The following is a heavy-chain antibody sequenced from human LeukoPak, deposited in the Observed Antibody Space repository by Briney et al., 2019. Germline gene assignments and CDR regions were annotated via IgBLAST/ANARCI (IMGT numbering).Heavy chain of an antibody. CDR3: APLGVLISGYRAFDI. J-gene: IGHJ3*02. CDR1: GFTFSSYT. D-gene: IGHD3-3*01. CDR2: ISISSRYI. Sequence: PGGSLRLSRAASGFTFSSYTMNWVRQAPGKGLEWVSSISISSRYIYYADSVKGRFTISRDNAKTSLYLQMNSLRAEDTAVYYCAPLGVLISGYRAFDIWGQGTMVAVSS. V-gene: IGHV3-21*01.